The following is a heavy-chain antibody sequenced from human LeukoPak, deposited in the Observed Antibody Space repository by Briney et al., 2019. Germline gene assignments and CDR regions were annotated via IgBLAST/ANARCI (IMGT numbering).Heavy chain of an antibody. CDR2: IYTSGST. CDR1: GGSISSYY. V-gene: IGHV4-4*07. Sequence: PSETLSLTCTVSGGSISSYYWSWIRQPAGKGLGWIGRIYTSGSTNYNPSLKSRVTMSVDTSKNQFSLKLSSVTAADTAVYYCARGGFYYGSGEINWFDPWGQGTLVTVSS. J-gene: IGHJ5*02. D-gene: IGHD3-10*01. CDR3: ARGGFYYGSGEINWFDP.